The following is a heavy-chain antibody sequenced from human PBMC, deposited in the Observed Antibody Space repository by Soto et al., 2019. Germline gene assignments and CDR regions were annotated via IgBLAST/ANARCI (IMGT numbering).Heavy chain of an antibody. CDR1: GYTFTSYG. J-gene: IGHJ5*02. CDR3: ARDQDVVVPASGTNWFDP. D-gene: IGHD2-2*01. V-gene: IGHV1-18*01. CDR2: ISAYNGNT. Sequence: ASVKVSCKASGYTFTSYGISWVRQAPGQGLEWMGWISAYNGNTNYAQKLQGRVTMTTDTSTSTAYMELRSLRSDDTAVYYCARDQDVVVPASGTNWFDPWGQGTLVTVSS.